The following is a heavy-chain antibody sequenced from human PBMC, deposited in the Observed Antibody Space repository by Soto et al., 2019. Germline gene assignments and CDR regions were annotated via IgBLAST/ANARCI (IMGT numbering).Heavy chain of an antibody. J-gene: IGHJ3*02. CDR3: VSSRSAIYGDAFDI. V-gene: IGHV4-59*11. CDR1: GNSIGSLF. CDR2: IYDSGDT. Sequence: SETLSLTCSVSGNSIGSLFRSWIRQTPGKGLEWVGFIYDSGDTNYNPSLKSRVSISLDTSKSQFSLKLRSVTAADTAMYYCVSSRSAIYGDAFDIWGRGTMVTVSS. D-gene: IGHD2-2*01.